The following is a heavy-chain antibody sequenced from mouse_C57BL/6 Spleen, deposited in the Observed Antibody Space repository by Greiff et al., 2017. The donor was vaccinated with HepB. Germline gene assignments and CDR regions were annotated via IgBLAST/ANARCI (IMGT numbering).Heavy chain of an antibody. Sequence: VQLQQSGAELVRPGTSVKVSCKASGYAFTNYLIEWVKQRPGQGLEWIGVINPGSGGTNYNEKFKGKATLTADKSSSTAYMQLSSLTSEDSAFYFCARSGYYGSRWYFDVWGTGTTVTVSS. V-gene: IGHV1-54*01. CDR2: INPGSGGT. D-gene: IGHD1-1*01. J-gene: IGHJ1*03. CDR1: GYAFTNYL. CDR3: ARSGYYGSRWYFDV.